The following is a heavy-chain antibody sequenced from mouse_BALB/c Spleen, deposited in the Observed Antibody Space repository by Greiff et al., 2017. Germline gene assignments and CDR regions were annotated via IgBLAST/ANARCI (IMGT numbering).Heavy chain of an antibody. Sequence: EVQVVESGGGLVKPGGSLKLSCAASGFTFSSYTMSWVRPTPEKRLEWVATISSGGSYTYYPDSVKGRFTISRDNAKNTLYLQMSSLKSEDTAMYYCRRDDEKYNYGSSYWYCDVWGAGTTVNVSS. CDR1: GFTFSSYT. J-gene: IGHJ1*01. CDR2: ISSGGSYT. V-gene: IGHV5-6-4*01. CDR3: RRDDEKYNYGSSYWYCDV. D-gene: IGHD1-1*01.